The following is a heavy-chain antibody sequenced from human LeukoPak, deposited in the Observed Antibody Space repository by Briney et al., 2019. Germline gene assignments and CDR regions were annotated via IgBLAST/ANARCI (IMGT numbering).Heavy chain of an antibody. Sequence: KTSETLSLTCTVSGGSINSYYWSWIRQPAGKGLEWIGRIYSSGSTNYNPSLKSRVSMSVDTSKNQFSLKLISVTAADTAVYHCARGGKATVVTMWGQGILVTVSS. J-gene: IGHJ4*02. CDR2: IYSSGST. D-gene: IGHD4-23*01. CDR3: ARGGKATVVTM. CDR1: GGSINSYY. V-gene: IGHV4-4*07.